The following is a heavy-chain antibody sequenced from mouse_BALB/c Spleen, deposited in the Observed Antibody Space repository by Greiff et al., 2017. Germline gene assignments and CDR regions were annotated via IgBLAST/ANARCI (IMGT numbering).Heavy chain of an antibody. CDR2: INSNGGST. CDR3: ARDLAGTDY. J-gene: IGHJ2*01. D-gene: IGHD4-1*01. Sequence: DVMLVESGGGLVQPGGSLKLSCAASGFTFSSYGMSWVRQTPDKRLELVATINSNGGSTYYPDSVKGRFTISRDNAKNTLYLQMSSLKSEDTAMYYCARDLAGTDYWGQGTTLTVSS. V-gene: IGHV5-6-3*01. CDR1: GFTFSSYG.